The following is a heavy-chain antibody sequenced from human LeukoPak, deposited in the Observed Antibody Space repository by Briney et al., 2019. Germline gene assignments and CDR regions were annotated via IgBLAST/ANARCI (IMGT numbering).Heavy chain of an antibody. J-gene: IGHJ4*02. V-gene: IGHV4-39*01. CDR1: GDSLTSPSYY. D-gene: IGHD6-6*01. Sequence: SETLSLTCTVSGDSLTSPSYYWGWVRQPPGKGLEWIGSVYWNGNTYYTSSLKRRVTIWVDTSKNQFSLNLTSVTAADTAVYYCAHSSSSLPTDSWGQGNLVIVSS. CDR2: VYWNGNT. CDR3: AHSSSSLPTDS.